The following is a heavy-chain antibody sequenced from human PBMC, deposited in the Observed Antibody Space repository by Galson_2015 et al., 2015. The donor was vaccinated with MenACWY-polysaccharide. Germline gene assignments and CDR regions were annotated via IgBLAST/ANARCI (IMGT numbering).Heavy chain of an antibody. CDR3: AKDKVYSSGWYSYFDY. V-gene: IGHV3-23*01. CDR2: ISGSGGST. J-gene: IGHJ4*02. Sequence: SLRLSCAASGFTFSSYAMSWVRQAPGKGLEWVSAISGSGGSTYYADSVKGRFTISRDNSKNTLYLQMNSLRAEDTAVYYCAKDKVYSSGWYSYFDYWGQGTLVTVSP. D-gene: IGHD6-19*01. CDR1: GFTFSSYA.